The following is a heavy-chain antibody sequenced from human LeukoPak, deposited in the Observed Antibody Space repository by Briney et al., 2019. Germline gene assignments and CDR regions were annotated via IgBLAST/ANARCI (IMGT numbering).Heavy chain of an antibody. V-gene: IGHV3-53*01. D-gene: IGHD5-12*01. J-gene: IGHJ3*02. Sequence: GGSLRLSCAASGFTVSSNYMSWVRQAPGKGLEWVSIIYSGGTTYYADSVKGRFTISRDNSKNTLYLRMNSLRAEDTAVYYCTRDPLARDDALDIWGQGTVVTVSS. CDR3: TRDPLARDDALDI. CDR1: GFTVSSNY. CDR2: IYSGGTT.